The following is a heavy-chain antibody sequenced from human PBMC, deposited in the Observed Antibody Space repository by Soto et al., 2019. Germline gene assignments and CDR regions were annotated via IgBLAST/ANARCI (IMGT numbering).Heavy chain of an antibody. D-gene: IGHD1-1*01. Sequence: GGSLRLSCAASGFSFSSYGMEWVRLAPGKGLEWVAATTYDGGIKHYVDSVKGRFTISRDNSKNTLYLQMNSLRVEDTATYYCAGALENPYFYYGLNVWGQGTKGTAP. CDR3: AGALENPYFYYGLNV. CDR2: TTYDGGIK. V-gene: IGHV3-30*03. CDR1: GFSFSSYG. J-gene: IGHJ6*02.